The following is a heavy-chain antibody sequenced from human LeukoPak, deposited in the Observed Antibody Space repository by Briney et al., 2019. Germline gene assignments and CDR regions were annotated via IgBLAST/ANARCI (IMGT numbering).Heavy chain of an antibody. CDR1: GFSFSTYW. CDR2: IKTDGSET. D-gene: IGHD3-16*01. J-gene: IGHJ4*02. V-gene: IGHV3-7*01. Sequence: GGSLRLSCAASGFSFSTYWMTWVRQAPGKGLECVANIKTDGSETYYLDSVKGRFTVSRDNAKKSLYLQLSSLRAEDTAVYYCARDRIGGLDYWGQGTRVTVSS. CDR3: ARDRIGGLDY.